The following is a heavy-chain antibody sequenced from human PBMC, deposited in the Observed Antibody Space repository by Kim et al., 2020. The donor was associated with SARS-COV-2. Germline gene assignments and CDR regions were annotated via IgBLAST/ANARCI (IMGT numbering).Heavy chain of an antibody. V-gene: IGHV1-3*01. D-gene: IGHD6-13*01. J-gene: IGHJ4*02. CDR2: INAGNGNT. CDR3: AISPREQQLGIDY. Sequence: ASVKVSCKASGYTFTSYAMHWVRQAPGQRLEWMGWINAGNGNTKYLQKFQGRVTVTRDTSASTAYMELSSLRSEDTAVYYCAISPREQQLGIDYWGQGTLVTVSS. CDR1: GYTFTSYA.